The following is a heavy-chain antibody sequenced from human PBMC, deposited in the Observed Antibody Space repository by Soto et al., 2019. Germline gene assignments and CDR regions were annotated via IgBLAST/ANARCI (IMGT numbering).Heavy chain of an antibody. J-gene: IGHJ5*02. Sequence: TSETLSLTCAVYGGSFSGYYWSWIRQPPGKGLEWIGEINHSGSTNYNPSLKSRVTISVDTSKNQFSLKLSSVTAADTAVYYCARGSIAAVHNWFDPWGQGTLVTVSS. CDR3: ARGSIAAVHNWFDP. V-gene: IGHV4-34*01. D-gene: IGHD6-6*01. CDR1: GGSFSGYY. CDR2: INHSGST.